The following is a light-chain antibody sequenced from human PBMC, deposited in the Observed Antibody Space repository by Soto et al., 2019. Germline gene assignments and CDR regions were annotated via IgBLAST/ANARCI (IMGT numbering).Light chain of an antibody. CDR3: AAWDDSLNGYV. CDR1: SSNIGINT. Sequence: QSMLTQPPSASGTPGQRVTISCSGSSSNIGINTVNWYQQLPGTAPKLLIHTNNQRPSGVPDRFSGSKSGTSASLAISGLQSEDEADYYCAAWDDSLNGYVFGTGTKVTVL. CDR2: TNN. J-gene: IGLJ1*01. V-gene: IGLV1-44*01.